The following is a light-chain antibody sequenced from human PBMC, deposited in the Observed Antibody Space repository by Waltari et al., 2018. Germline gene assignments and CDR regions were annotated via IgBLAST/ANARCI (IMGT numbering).Light chain of an antibody. V-gene: IGLV3-21*03. CDR2: DNS. CDR3: QVWDSTTDHAI. Sequence: SYVVTQPPSVSLAPGKTATITCWGDDIGRKNVCWYQQRPGQAPVLVVYDNSDRSSGVPERFSGSNSGDTATLTISRVEVGDEADFYCQVWDSTTDHAIFGGGTKLTVL. J-gene: IGLJ2*01. CDR1: DIGRKN.